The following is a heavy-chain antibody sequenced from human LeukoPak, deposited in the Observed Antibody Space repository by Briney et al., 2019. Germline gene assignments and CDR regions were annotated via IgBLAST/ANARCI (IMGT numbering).Heavy chain of an antibody. V-gene: IGHV3-7*01. Sequence: GGSLRLSCAASGFTFSSYWMSWVRQAPGKGLEWVANIKQDGSEKYYVDSVKGRSTISRDNAKNSLYLQMNSLRAEDTAVYYCARDKIGYCSSTSCHYFDYWGQGTLVTVSS. J-gene: IGHJ4*02. CDR2: IKQDGSEK. D-gene: IGHD2-2*01. CDR1: GFTFSSYW. CDR3: ARDKIGYCSSTSCHYFDY.